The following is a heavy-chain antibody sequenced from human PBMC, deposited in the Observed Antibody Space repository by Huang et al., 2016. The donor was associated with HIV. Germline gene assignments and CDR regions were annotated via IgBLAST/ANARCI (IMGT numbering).Heavy chain of an antibody. Sequence: QVQLVQSGAEVKKPGSSVKVSCKASGGSFRNFAIGWVRQAPGQGLEWMVGLIPTLGTANYAQKFQGRVTIIADESTSTAYMELSSLRSEDTAVYYCATVDYYDTSGPQRGYFDNWGQGTLVTVSS. J-gene: IGHJ4*02. CDR3: ATVDYYDTSGPQRGYFDN. V-gene: IGHV1-69*01. CDR1: GGSFRNFA. CDR2: LIPTLGTA. D-gene: IGHD3-22*01.